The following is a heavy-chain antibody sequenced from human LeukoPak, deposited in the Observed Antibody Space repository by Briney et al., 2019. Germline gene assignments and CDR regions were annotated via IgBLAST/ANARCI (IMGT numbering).Heavy chain of an antibody. CDR1: GFTVSSNY. CDR3: ARGVVRGVPFHGDV. V-gene: IGHV3-53*01. Sequence: GGSLRLSCAVSGFTVSSNYMSWVRQAPGKGLEWVSVLYSGGSTYYSDSVKGRFTISRDNSNNTLYLQMNSLRAEDTAIYYCARGVVRGVPFHGDVWGQGTTVTVSS. J-gene: IGHJ6*02. CDR2: LYSGGST. D-gene: IGHD3-10*01.